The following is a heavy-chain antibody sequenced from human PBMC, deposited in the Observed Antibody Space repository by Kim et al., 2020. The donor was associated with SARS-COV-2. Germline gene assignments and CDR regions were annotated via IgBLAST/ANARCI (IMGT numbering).Heavy chain of an antibody. J-gene: IGHJ6*02. Sequence: SETLSLTCTVSGGSISSSSYYWGWIRQPPGKGLEWIGSIYYSGSTYYNPSLKSRVTISVDTSKNQFSLKLSSVTAADTAVYYCARVAYYYDSSGYYPLQKYYGMDVWGQGTTVTVSS. CDR2: IYYSGST. CDR3: ARVAYYYDSSGYYPLQKYYGMDV. D-gene: IGHD3-22*01. V-gene: IGHV4-39*07. CDR1: GGSISSSSYY.